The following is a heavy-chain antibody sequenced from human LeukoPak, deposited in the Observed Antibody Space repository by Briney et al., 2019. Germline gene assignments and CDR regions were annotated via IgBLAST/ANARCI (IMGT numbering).Heavy chain of an antibody. CDR2: IKQDESEK. D-gene: IGHD1-26*01. Sequence: GGSLRLSCAASGFTFSSYWMSWVRQAPGRGLEWVANIKQDESEKYFVDSVKGRFTISRDNAKNSVYLQMNSLRAEDTAVYYCARDSIFTGVGPTDDAFDIWGHGTMVTVSS. CDR1: GFTFSSYW. CDR3: ARDSIFTGVGPTDDAFDI. V-gene: IGHV3-7*01. J-gene: IGHJ3*02.